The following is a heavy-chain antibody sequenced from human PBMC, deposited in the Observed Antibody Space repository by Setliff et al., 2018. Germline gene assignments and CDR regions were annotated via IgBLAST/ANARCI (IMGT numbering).Heavy chain of an antibody. CDR3: SRLVRYCTTTTCQSVPGAEV. CDR1: GYTLTNYG. Sequence: SVKVSCKASGYTLTNYGISWVRQAPGQGLEWMGWIGAYTGNTNYAQKFQVRVTMTTDTSTSTAYMELRSLRSDDTAVYYCSRLVRYCTTTTCQSVPGAEVWGQGTLVTVSS. CDR2: IGAYTGNT. J-gene: IGHJ4*02. D-gene: IGHD2-8*01. V-gene: IGHV1-18*01.